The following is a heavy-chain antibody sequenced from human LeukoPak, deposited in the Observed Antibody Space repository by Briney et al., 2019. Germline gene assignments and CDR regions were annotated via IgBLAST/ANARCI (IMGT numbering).Heavy chain of an antibody. CDR3: ARDRVTTGGCDP. V-gene: IGHV4-34*01. D-gene: IGHD4-11*01. CDR2: INQRGST. J-gene: IGHJ5*02. Sequence: PSETLSLTCAVYGGSFSNYWSWIRQPPGKGLEWIGEINQRGSTKYSPSLKSRVTISDDTSKKQFSLKLSFVTAADTAVYYCARDRVTTGGCDPWGQGTLVNVSS. CDR1: GGSFSNY.